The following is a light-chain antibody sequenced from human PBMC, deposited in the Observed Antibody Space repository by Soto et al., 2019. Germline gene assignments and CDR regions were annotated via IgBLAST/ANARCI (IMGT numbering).Light chain of an antibody. Sequence: QSVLTQPPSASGTPGQRVTISCSGSSSNIGSNPANWYQQLPGTAPKVLIYNNNQRPSGVPDRVSGSKSATSASLAISGLLSEDEADYYCTAWDDSLNGPVFGGGTQLTVL. CDR2: NNN. J-gene: IGLJ2*01. CDR3: TAWDDSLNGPV. V-gene: IGLV1-44*01. CDR1: SSNIGSNP.